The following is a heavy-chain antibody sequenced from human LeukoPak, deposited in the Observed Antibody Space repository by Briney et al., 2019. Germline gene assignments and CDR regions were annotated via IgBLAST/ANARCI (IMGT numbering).Heavy chain of an antibody. CDR1: GGSVSSGSYY. D-gene: IGHD3-16*01. CDR2: IYYSGRT. Sequence: PSETLSLTCTVSGGSVSSGSYYWSWIRQPPGKGLEWIGYIYYSGRTNYNPSLKSRITISVDTSKNQFSLKLNSVTAADTAVYYCARGRYDYALGMRFDPWGQGTLVTVSS. CDR3: ARGRYDYALGMRFDP. V-gene: IGHV4-61*01. J-gene: IGHJ5*02.